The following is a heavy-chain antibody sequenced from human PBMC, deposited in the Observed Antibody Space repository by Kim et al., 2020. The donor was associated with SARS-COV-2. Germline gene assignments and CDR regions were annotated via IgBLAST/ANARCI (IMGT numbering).Heavy chain of an antibody. V-gene: IGHV1-69*13. CDR2: IIPIFGTA. Sequence: SVKVSCKASGGTFSSYAISWVRQAPGQGLEWMGGIIPIFGTANYAQKFQGRVTITADESTSTAYMELSSLRSEDTAVYYCASSWYSNLQGWFDPWGQGTLVTVSS. CDR1: GGTFSSYA. D-gene: IGHD4-4*01. CDR3: ASSWYSNLQGWFDP. J-gene: IGHJ5*02.